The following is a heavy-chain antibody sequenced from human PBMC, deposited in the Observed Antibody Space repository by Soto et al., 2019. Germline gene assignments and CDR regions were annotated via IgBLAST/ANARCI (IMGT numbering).Heavy chain of an antibody. J-gene: IGHJ4*02. CDR1: GFTFRNHW. Sequence: GGSLRLSCAASGFTFRNHWMSWVRQAPGKGLEWVASIKQDGSDKKYVDSVKGRFTISRDDADNSLYLQIHSLRAEDTAVYYCARGGGSSDYWGQGTLV. V-gene: IGHV3-7*03. CDR3: ARGGGSSDY. D-gene: IGHD3-10*01. CDR2: IKQDGSDK.